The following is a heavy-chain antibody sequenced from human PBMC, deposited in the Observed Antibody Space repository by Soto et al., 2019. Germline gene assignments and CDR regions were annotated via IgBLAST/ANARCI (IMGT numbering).Heavy chain of an antibody. CDR3: ARAGGPMAFDI. CDR2: IIPIFGTA. D-gene: IGHD2-15*01. CDR1: GGTFSSYA. V-gene: IGHV1-69*01. Sequence: QVQLVQSGAAVKKPGSSVKVSCKASGGTFSSYAISWLRQAPGQGLEWMGGIIPIFGTANYAQKFQGRVTLTADAAPSTASMELSSLRSEDKAVYYCARAGGPMAFDIWGQGTMVTVSS. J-gene: IGHJ3*02.